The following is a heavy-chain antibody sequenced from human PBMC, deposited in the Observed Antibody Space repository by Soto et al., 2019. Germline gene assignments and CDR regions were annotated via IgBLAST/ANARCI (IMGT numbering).Heavy chain of an antibody. CDR1: GSSISSGSYY. Sequence: QVQLQESGPGLVKPSQTLSLTCTVSGSSISSGSYYWSWIRQHPGKGPEWIGYIYHSGRTYYNPSLKSRATISLDTSKNQFSLKLSSVTAADTAVYYCARDYMAVVDWGQGTLVTVSS. CDR3: ARDYMAVVD. CDR2: IYHSGRT. V-gene: IGHV4-31*03. D-gene: IGHD2-15*01. J-gene: IGHJ4*02.